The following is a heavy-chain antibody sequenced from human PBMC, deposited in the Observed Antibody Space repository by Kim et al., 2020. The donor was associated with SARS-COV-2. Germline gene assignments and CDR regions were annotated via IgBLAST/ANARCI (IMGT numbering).Heavy chain of an antibody. CDR3: ANYDILTAYPN. Sequence: TYYSPSLKGRVTISVDTSKNQFSLKLSSVTAADTAVYYCANYDILTAYPNWGQGTLVTVSS. D-gene: IGHD3-9*01. V-gene: IGHV4-31*02. J-gene: IGHJ4*02. CDR2: T.